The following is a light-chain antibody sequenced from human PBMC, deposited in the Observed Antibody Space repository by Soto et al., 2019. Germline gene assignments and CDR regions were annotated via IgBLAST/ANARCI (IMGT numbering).Light chain of an antibody. Sequence: DIQMTQTPSSLSASVGDRVTITCRASQSITNYLSWYQRKPGKAPKLLIYAASSLQTGVPSRFSGSGSGTDFTLTISSLQPEDFATFYCQQTYSVPLTFGGGTKVDI. J-gene: IGKJ4*01. CDR2: AAS. V-gene: IGKV1-39*01. CDR3: QQTYSVPLT. CDR1: QSITNY.